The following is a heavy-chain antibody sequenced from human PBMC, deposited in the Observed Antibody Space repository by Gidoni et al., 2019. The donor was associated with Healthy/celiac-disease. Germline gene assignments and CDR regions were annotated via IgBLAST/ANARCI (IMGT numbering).Heavy chain of an antibody. Sequence: QEQLVESGGGGVQPGRAVRVSGAASGFTCSSDGMHWVRQAPGKGLGWVAVISYDGSNTYYADSVYGRFTLSRDNSKNTLSLHMNSLRAEDPAVYYCAKYLMTTVVTYSYYGMDVWGQGTPVTVSS. CDR1: GFTCSSDG. CDR3: AKYLMTTVVTYSYYGMDV. J-gene: IGHJ6*02. V-gene: IGHV3-30*18. D-gene: IGHD4-17*01. CDR2: ISYDGSNT.